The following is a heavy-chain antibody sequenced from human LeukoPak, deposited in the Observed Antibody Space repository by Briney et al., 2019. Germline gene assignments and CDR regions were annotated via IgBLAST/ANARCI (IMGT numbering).Heavy chain of an antibody. CDR2: IYYSGST. V-gene: IGHV4-39*01. J-gene: IGHJ5*02. Sequence: SETLSLTCTVSGGSISSSSYYWGWIRQPPGKGLEWIGSIYYSGSTYYDPSLKSRLTMSVDTSKNQFSLKLSSVTAADTAVYYCARRDRYCSSTSCYGHRFDPWGQGSLVTVSS. CDR3: ARRDRYCSSTSCYGHRFDP. D-gene: IGHD2-2*01. CDR1: GGSISSSSYY.